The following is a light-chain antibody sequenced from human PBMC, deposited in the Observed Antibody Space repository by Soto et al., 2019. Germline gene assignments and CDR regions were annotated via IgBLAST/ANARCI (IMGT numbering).Light chain of an antibody. CDR3: QQDNSFKLP. CDR2: AAS. J-gene: IGKJ4*01. V-gene: IGKV1-12*01. Sequence: DIQMTQSPSSVSASVGGRGTSTCRASQGISSWLAWYQQKPGKAPNLLIYAASSLHSGVHSRFSGSGSGTDFTLTIRILQTEDSATYDCQQDNSFKLPVGGGTKV. CDR1: QGISSW.